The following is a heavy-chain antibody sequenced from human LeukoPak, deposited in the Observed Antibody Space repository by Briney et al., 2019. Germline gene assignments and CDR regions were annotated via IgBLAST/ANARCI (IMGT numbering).Heavy chain of an antibody. J-gene: IGHJ2*01. V-gene: IGHV1-69*02. D-gene: IGHD6-19*01. CDR3: ARGGSSGWYDWYFDL. CDR2: IIPILGIA. CDR1: GGTFSSYT. Sequence: SVKVSCKASGGTFSSYTICWVRQAPGQGLEWMGRIIPILGIANYAQKFQGRVTITADKSTSTAYMELSSLRSEDTAVYYCARGGSSGWYDWYFDLWGRGTLVTVSS.